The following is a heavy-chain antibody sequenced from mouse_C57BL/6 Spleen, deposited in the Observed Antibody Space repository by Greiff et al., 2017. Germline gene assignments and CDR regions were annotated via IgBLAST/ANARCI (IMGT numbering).Heavy chain of an antibody. CDR2: IDPSDSYT. J-gene: IGHJ2*01. D-gene: IGHD1-1*01. CDR3: ARSTYYGSSYGAFDY. Sequence: VQLQQPGAELVMPGASVKLSCKASGYTFTSYWMHWVKQRPGQGLEWIGEIDPSDSYTNYNQKFKGKATLTVDKSSSTAYMQLSSLTSEDSAVYYCARSTYYGSSYGAFDYWGQGTTLTVSS. V-gene: IGHV1-69*01. CDR1: GYTFTSYW.